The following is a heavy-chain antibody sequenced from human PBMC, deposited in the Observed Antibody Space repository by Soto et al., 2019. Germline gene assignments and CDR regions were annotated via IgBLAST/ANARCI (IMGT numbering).Heavy chain of an antibody. D-gene: IGHD3-3*01. CDR3: ASSTYYDFWSGRGRYYYYYMDV. CDR1: GGSISSYY. V-gene: IGHV4-59*01. CDR2: IYYSGST. J-gene: IGHJ6*03. Sequence: SETLSLTCTVSGGSISSYYWSWIRQPPGKGLEWIGYIYYSGSTNYNPSLKSRVTISVDTSKNQFSLKLSSVTAADTAVYYCASSTYYDFWSGRGRYYYYYMDVWGKGTTVTVSS.